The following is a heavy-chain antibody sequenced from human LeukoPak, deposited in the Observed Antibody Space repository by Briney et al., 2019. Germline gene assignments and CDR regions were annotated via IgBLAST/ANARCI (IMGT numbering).Heavy chain of an antibody. V-gene: IGHV1-46*01. CDR1: GYTFTSYY. Sequence: GASVKVSCKASGYTFTSYYMHWVRQAPGQGLEWMGIINPSGGSTSYAQKFQGRVTMTRDMSTSTDYMELSSLRAEDTAVYYCARDQRVMGAVAGTTYYYYYMDVWGKGTTVTVSS. J-gene: IGHJ6*03. D-gene: IGHD6-19*01. CDR3: ARDQRVMGAVAGTTYYYYYMDV. CDR2: INPSGGST.